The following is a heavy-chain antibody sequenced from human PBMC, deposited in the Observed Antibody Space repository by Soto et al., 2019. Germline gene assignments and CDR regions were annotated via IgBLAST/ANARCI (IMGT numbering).Heavy chain of an antibody. CDR2: ISHDGGNR. CDR3: AKDRRDGYFDN. CDR1: GFTFSSYG. Sequence: QVQLVESGGGVVQPGRSLRLSCAASGFTFSSYGMYWVRQAPGKGLECVAYISHDGGNRYSADSVKGRFTIFRDNSKNTLYLQMNILGSEDGAVYYCAKDRRDGYFDNWGQGTLITVSS. J-gene: IGHJ4*02. V-gene: IGHV3-30*18.